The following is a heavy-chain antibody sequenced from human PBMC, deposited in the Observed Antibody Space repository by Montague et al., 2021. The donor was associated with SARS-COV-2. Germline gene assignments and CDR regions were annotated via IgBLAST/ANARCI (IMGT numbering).Heavy chain of an antibody. V-gene: IGHV4-61*02. CDR1: GGSITSGGYY. D-gene: IGHD6-19*01. J-gene: IGHJ4*02. CDR3: AREDFSGSTPYFFDY. CDR2: IYSSGSA. Sequence: TLSLTCTVSGGSITSGGYYWSWIRQPAGRGLEWIGRIYSSGSAVHNPPLRSRVALTVATSKNQLSLKLSSVTAADTAVYFCAREDFSGSTPYFFDYWGQGSLVTVSS.